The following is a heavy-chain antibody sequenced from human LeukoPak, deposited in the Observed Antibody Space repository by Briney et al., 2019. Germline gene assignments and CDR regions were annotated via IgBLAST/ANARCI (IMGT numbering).Heavy chain of an antibody. Sequence: PGGSLRLSCADSGFTFGDYAMHWVRLTPGKGLEWVSGISWNSETIDYTDSVQGRFTISRDNAKNSLYPQMNSLRPEDTALYFCAKDMMSARGAFDSWGQGTLVTVSS. D-gene: IGHD3-10*01. CDR1: GFTFGDYA. V-gene: IGHV3-9*01. CDR3: AKDMMSARGAFDS. CDR2: ISWNSETI. J-gene: IGHJ4*02.